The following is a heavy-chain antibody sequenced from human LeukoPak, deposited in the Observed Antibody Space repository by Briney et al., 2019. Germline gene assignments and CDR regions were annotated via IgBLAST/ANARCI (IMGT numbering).Heavy chain of an antibody. D-gene: IGHD3-22*01. Sequence: PSETLSLTCTVSGGSISSYYWSWIRQPAGKGLEWIGRIYTSGSTNYNPSLKSRVTMSVDTSNNQFSLKLSSVTAADTAVYYCARGLPYDSSGYGFDYWGQGTLVTVSS. CDR3: ARGLPYDSSGYGFDY. V-gene: IGHV4-4*07. CDR2: IYTSGST. CDR1: GGSISSYY. J-gene: IGHJ4*02.